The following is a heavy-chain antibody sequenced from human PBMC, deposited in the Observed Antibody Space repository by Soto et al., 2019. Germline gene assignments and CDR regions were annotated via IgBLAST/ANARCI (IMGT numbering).Heavy chain of an antibody. CDR2: IYDSGST. J-gene: IGHJ4*02. V-gene: IGHV4-31*03. Sequence: SETLSLTCTVSGGSISRSGYFWSWIRQHPGKGLEWIGYIYDSGSTYYNPSLKSRVSLSVDTSKNQFSLNLTSVTAADTAMYYCARSSRSYFDYWGQGTPVTVSS. CDR3: ARSSRSYFDY. CDR1: GGSISRSGYF.